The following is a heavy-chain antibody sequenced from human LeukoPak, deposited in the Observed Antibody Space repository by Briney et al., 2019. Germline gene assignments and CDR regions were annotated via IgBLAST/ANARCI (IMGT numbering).Heavy chain of an antibody. Sequence: GGSLRLSCAASGLTFSDHYMDWVSQAPGKGVEWVGRTRKKANRYTTEYAACVKGRFTITREETKNSLYLQMNSLKTEDTAVYYCATAARDVDCYYYYMDVWGKGTTVTVSS. J-gene: IGHJ6*03. V-gene: IGHV3-72*01. CDR3: ATAARDVDCYYYYMDV. CDR2: TRKKANRYTT. CDR1: GLTFSDHY. D-gene: IGHD2-15*01.